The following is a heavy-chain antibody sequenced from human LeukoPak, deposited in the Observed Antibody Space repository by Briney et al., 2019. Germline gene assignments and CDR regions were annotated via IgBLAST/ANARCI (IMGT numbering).Heavy chain of an antibody. V-gene: IGHV3-48*03. CDR3: ARGDSLNWFDP. J-gene: IGHJ5*02. Sequence: GGSLRLSCAASGFTFSSYEMNWVRQAPGKGLEWVSYISSSGSTIYYADSVKGRFTISRDNAKNSLYLQMNSLRAEDTAVYHCARGDSLNWFDPWGQGTLVTVSS. D-gene: IGHD2-15*01. CDR2: ISSSGSTI. CDR1: GFTFSSYE.